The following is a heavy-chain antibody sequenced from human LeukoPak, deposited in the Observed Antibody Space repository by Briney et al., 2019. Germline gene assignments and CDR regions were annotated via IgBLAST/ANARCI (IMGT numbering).Heavy chain of an antibody. CDR3: ARRAGAYSHPY. D-gene: IGHD4/OR15-4a*01. Sequence: GGSLRLSCAASGFTFSDYYMSWIRQAPGKGLEWVSFIYSDNTHYSDSVKGRFTISRDNSKNTLYLQMNSLRAEDTAVYYCARRAGAYSHPYWGQGTLVTVSS. V-gene: IGHV3-53*01. J-gene: IGHJ4*02. CDR2: IYSDNT. CDR1: GFTFSDYY.